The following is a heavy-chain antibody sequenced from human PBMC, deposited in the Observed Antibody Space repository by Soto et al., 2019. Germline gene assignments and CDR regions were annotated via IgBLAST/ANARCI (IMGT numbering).Heavy chain of an antibody. CDR1: GYTFTGYY. CDR3: ARYPLRAAAGTGYNWFDP. CDR2: INPNSGGT. D-gene: IGHD6-13*01. V-gene: IGHV1-2*02. Sequence: GASVKVSCKASGYTFTGYYMHWVRQAPGQGLEWMGWINPNSGGTNYAQKFQGRVTMTRDTSISTAYMELSRLRSDDTAVYYCARYPLRAAAGTGYNWFDPWGQGTLVTVSS. J-gene: IGHJ5*02.